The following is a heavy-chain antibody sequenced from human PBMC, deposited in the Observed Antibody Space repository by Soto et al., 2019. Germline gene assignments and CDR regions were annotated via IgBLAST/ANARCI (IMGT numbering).Heavy chain of an antibody. CDR2: IIPIFGTA. J-gene: IGHJ4*02. V-gene: IGHV1-69*13. CDR3: ARDPSYRGYDFGY. D-gene: IGHD5-12*01. Sequence: SVKVSCKASGGTFSSYAISWVRQAPGQGLEWMGGIIPIFGTANYAQKFQGRVTITADESTSTAYMELSSLRSEDTAVYYCARDPSYRGYDFGYWGQGTLVTVLL. CDR1: GGTFSSYA.